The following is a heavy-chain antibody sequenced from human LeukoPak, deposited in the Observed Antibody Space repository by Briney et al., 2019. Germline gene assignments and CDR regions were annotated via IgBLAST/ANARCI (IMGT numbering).Heavy chain of an antibody. J-gene: IGHJ4*02. Sequence: GGSLRLSCAASGLTFGSYWMTWVRQAPGKGLEWVANIKVDGTEKYYVDSVKGRFTISRDNSKNSVYLQINSLRAEDTAVSFCASDYCFDTRCQFWFYWGQGILVTVSS. CDR3: ASDYCFDTRCQFWFY. CDR1: GLTFGSYW. D-gene: IGHD3-9*01. V-gene: IGHV3-7*01. CDR2: IKVDGTEK.